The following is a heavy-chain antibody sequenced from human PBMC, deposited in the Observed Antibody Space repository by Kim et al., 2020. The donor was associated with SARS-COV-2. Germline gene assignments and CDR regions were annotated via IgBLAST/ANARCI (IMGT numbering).Heavy chain of an antibody. CDR1: GGSISSGSYY. V-gene: IGHV4-61*02. Sequence: SETLSLTCTVSGGSISSGSYYWSWIRQPAGKGLEWIGRIYTSGSTNYNPSLKSRVTISVDTSKNQFSLKLSSVTAADTAVYYCARDHFDILTGYYLDYFDYWGQGTLVTVSS. J-gene: IGHJ4*02. D-gene: IGHD3-9*01. CDR3: ARDHFDILTGYYLDYFDY. CDR2: IYTSGST.